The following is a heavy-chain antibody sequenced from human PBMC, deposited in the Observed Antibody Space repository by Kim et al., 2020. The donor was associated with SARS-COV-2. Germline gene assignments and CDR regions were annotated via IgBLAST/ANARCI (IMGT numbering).Heavy chain of an antibody. V-gene: IGHV1-18*01. CDR3: ATVAARNWFDP. Sequence: TNYAQKLQGRVTMTTDTSTSTAYMELRSLRSDDTAVYYCATVAARNWFDPWGQGTLVTVSS. D-gene: IGHD6-13*01. CDR2: T. J-gene: IGHJ5*02.